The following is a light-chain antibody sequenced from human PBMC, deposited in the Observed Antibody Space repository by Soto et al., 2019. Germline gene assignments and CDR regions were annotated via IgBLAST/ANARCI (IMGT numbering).Light chain of an antibody. Sequence: QSVLTQPPSASGTPGQRVTISCSGSSSNIGSNYVYWYQQLPGTAPKLLIYSNNQRPSGVPDRFSGSKSGTSASLAIRGLRSEDEAEYYCAAWDDSLSGVVFGGGTKRT. CDR2: SNN. J-gene: IGLJ2*01. V-gene: IGLV1-47*02. CDR3: AAWDDSLSGVV. CDR1: SSNIGSNY.